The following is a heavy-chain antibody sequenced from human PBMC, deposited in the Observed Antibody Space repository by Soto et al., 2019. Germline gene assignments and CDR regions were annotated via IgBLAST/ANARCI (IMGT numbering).Heavy chain of an antibody. Sequence: QITLKESGPTLVKPTQTLTLTCTFSGFSLSTSGVAVGWIRQPPGKALEWLALIYWEDDKRYSPSLKSRLTITKDTSKNQVVLTMTNMDPVDTATYYCAHRPYGSKMSNWFDPWGQGTLVTVSS. CDR1: GFSLSTSGVA. J-gene: IGHJ5*02. CDR3: AHRPYGSKMSNWFDP. D-gene: IGHD4-17*01. V-gene: IGHV2-5*02. CDR2: IYWEDDK.